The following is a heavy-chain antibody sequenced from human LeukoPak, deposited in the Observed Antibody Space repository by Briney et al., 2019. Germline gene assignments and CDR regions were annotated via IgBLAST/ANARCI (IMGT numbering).Heavy chain of an antibody. V-gene: IGHV1-8*01. CDR3: ARDRSIAVAGDFDY. D-gene: IGHD6-19*01. J-gene: IGHJ4*02. Sequence: ASVKVSCKASGYTFTSYDINWVRQATGQGLEWMGWMNPNSGNTGYAQKFQGRVTMTRNTSISTAYMELSSLRSEDTAVYYCARDRSIAVAGDFDYWGQGTLVTVSS. CDR2: MNPNSGNT. CDR1: GYTFTSYD.